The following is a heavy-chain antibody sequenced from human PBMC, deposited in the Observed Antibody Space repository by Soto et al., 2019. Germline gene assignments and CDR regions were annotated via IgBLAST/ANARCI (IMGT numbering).Heavy chain of an antibody. D-gene: IGHD1-7*01. CDR2: IYPGDSDT. V-gene: IGHV5-51*01. J-gene: IGHJ4*02. Sequence: CVIKKTGKGLEWMGIIYPGDSDTRYSPSFQGQVTISADKSISTAYLQWSSLKASDTAMYYCARQPDYNWNYEHAYWGQGTLVTVSS. CDR3: ARQPDYNWNYEHAY.